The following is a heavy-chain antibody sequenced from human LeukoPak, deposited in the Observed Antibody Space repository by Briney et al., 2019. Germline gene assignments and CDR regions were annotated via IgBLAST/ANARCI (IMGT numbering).Heavy chain of an antibody. V-gene: IGHV1-2*02. Sequence: GASVKVSCKASGYTFTGYYMHWVRQAPGQGLEWMGWINPNSGGTNYAQKFQGRVTMTRDTSISTAYMELSRLRSDDTAVYYCASLCGGTCWDLNWFDPWGQGTLVTVSS. CDR2: INPNSGGT. CDR3: ASLCGGTCWDLNWFDP. CDR1: GYTFTGYY. J-gene: IGHJ5*02. D-gene: IGHD2-15*01.